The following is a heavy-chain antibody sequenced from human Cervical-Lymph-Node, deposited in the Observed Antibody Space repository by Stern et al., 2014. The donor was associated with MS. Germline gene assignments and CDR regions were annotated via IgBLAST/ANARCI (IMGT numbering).Heavy chain of an antibody. Sequence: VQLVQSGAAVKKPGASVKVSCKASGYTFTSYGISWVRPAPGQGLEWMGWISAYKGNTNYAQHPPGRVTMTPDNSTSTAYMAQRSLRSDDTAVYYCARARRSYDPEDYWGQGTLVTVSS. V-gene: IGHV1-18*01. CDR1: GYTFTSYG. J-gene: IGHJ4*02. D-gene: IGHD3-22*01. CDR3: ARARRSYDPEDY. CDR2: ISAYKGNT.